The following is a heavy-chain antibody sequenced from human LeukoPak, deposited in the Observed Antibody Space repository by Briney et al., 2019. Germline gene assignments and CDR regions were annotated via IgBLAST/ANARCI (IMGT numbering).Heavy chain of an antibody. CDR1: GFTFSSYT. Sequence: SGGSLRLSCAASGFTFSSYTMNWVRQAPGKGLEWVSSISSSSSYTYYAGAVKGRFTISRDNAKNSLYLQMNSLRAEDTAVYYCARLTAAAENWFDPWGQGTLVTVSS. CDR3: ARLTAAAENWFDP. CDR2: ISSSSSYT. V-gene: IGHV3-21*01. J-gene: IGHJ5*02. D-gene: IGHD6-13*01.